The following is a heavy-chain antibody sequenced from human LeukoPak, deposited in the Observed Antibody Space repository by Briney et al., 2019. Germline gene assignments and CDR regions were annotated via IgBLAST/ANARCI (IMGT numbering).Heavy chain of an antibody. CDR1: GFTFSDYN. Sequence: GGSLRLSCAASGFTFSDYNMRWIRQAPGKGLEWVSSISRSGSTKYYADSVKGRFTISRDNAKNSLFLQMNSLRAEDTAVYYCAHGAMYQLDYWGQGTLVTVSS. D-gene: IGHD2-2*01. CDR2: ISRSGSTK. CDR3: AHGAMYQLDY. J-gene: IGHJ4*02. V-gene: IGHV3-11*01.